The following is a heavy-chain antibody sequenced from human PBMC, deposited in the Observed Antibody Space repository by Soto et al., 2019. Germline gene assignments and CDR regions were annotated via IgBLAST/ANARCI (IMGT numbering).Heavy chain of an antibody. Sequence: PSETLSLTCAVYGGSFSGYYWSWIRQPPGKGLEWIGEINHSGSTNYNPSLKSRVTISVDTSKNQFSLKLSSVTAADTAVYYCARVDRAQLGGLRRLAGGFDYWGQGTLVTVSS. V-gene: IGHV4-34*01. CDR3: ARVDRAQLGGLRRLAGGFDY. CDR2: INHSGST. CDR1: GGSFSGYY. D-gene: IGHD6-13*01. J-gene: IGHJ4*02.